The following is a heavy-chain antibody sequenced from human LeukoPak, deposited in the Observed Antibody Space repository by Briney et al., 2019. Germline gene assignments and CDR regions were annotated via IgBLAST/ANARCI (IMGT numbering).Heavy chain of an antibody. D-gene: IGHD5-24*01. CDR1: GFTFSSYG. CDR2: IWYDGSNK. V-gene: IGHV3-33*01. J-gene: IGHJ3*02. Sequence: GRSLRLSCAASGFTFSSYGMHWVRQAPGKGLEWVAVIWYDGSNKYYADSVKGRFTISRDNSKNTLYLQMNSLRAEDTAVYYCARELSGDGYGGAFDIWGQGTMVTVSS. CDR3: ARELSGDGYGGAFDI.